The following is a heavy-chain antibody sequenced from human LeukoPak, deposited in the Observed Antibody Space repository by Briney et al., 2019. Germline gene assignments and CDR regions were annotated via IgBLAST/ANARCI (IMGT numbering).Heavy chain of an antibody. Sequence: PGGSLRLSCAASGFTFRSYAMSWVRQAPGKGLEWVSYISSSGSTIYYADSVKGRFTISRDNAKNSLYLQMNSLRAEDTAVYYCARNSDYDILTGSPNRFDYWGQGTLVTVSS. CDR3: ARNSDYDILTGSPNRFDY. V-gene: IGHV3-11*01. CDR2: ISSSGSTI. D-gene: IGHD3-9*01. J-gene: IGHJ4*02. CDR1: GFTFRSYA.